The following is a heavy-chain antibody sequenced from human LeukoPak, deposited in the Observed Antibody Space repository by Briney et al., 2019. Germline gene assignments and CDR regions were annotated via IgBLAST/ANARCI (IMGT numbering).Heavy chain of an antibody. CDR3: AKDYYGSPFYYMDV. V-gene: IGHV3-23*01. Sequence: PGGSLRLSCAASGFIFRNYAMSWVRQAPGKGLEWVSGISSSGGSTYYADSVKGRFTISRDNSQNTLYLQMSSLRAEDTAVYYCAKDYYGSPFYYMDVWGKGTTVTVSS. J-gene: IGHJ6*03. CDR1: GFIFRNYA. CDR2: ISSSGGST. D-gene: IGHD3-22*01.